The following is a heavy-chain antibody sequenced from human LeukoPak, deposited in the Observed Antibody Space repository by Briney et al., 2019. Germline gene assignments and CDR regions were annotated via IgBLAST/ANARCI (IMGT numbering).Heavy chain of an antibody. D-gene: IGHD3-10*01. CDR2: INPNSGGT. J-gene: IGHJ4*02. CDR1: GYTFTGYY. V-gene: IGHV1-2*02. CDR3: ARDLLGSDYYGSGSYPDY. Sequence: GASVKVSCKASGYTFTGYYMHWVRQAPGQGLEWMRWINPNSGGTNYAQKFQGRVTMTRDTSISTAYMELSRLRSDDTAVYYCARDLLGSDYYGSGSYPDYWGQGTLVTVSS.